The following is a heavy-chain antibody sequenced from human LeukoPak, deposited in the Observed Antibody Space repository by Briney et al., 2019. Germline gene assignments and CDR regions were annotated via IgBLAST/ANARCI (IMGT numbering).Heavy chain of an antibody. Sequence: GASVKVSCKASGGTFISYAISWVRQAPGQGLEWMGGIIPIFGTANYAQKFQGRVTITADESTSTAYMELSSLRSEDTAVYYCARAQKSPDFWSGYYWGYWGQGTLVTVSS. CDR2: IIPIFGTA. CDR1: GGTFISYA. CDR3: ARAQKSPDFWSGYYWGY. V-gene: IGHV1-69*13. D-gene: IGHD3-3*01. J-gene: IGHJ4*02.